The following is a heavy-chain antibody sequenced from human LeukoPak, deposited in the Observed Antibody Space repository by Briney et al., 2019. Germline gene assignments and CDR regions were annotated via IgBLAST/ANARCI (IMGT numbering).Heavy chain of an antibody. CDR1: GFTFDDYA. CDR2: ISWNSGSI. CDR3: AKDISDYYDSSGYLFDY. D-gene: IGHD3-22*01. V-gene: IGHV3-9*01. Sequence: PGGSLRLSCAASGFTFDDYAMHWVRQAPGKGLEWVSGISWNSGSIGYADSVKGRFTISRDNAKNSLYLQMNSLRAEDTALYYCAKDISDYYDSSGYLFDYWGQGTLVTVSS. J-gene: IGHJ4*02.